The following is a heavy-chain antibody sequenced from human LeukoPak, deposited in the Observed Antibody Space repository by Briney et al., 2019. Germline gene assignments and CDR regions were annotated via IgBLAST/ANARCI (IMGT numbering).Heavy chain of an antibody. CDR1: GFTFSSYG. V-gene: IGHV3-30*03. J-gene: IGHJ4*02. CDR2: ISYDGSNK. CDR3: ARDGPRAGRGVIFDS. Sequence: PGRSLRLSCAASGFTFSSYGMHWVRQAPGKGLEWVAVISYDGSNKYYADSVKGRFTISRDNSKNTLYLQMNSLRAEDTAVYYCARDGPRAGRGVIFDSWGQGTLVTVAS. D-gene: IGHD3-10*01.